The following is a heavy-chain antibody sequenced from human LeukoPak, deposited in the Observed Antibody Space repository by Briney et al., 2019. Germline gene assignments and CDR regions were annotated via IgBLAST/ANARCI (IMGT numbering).Heavy chain of an antibody. J-gene: IGHJ4*02. CDR1: GFTFSSYS. Sequence: PGGSLRLSCAASGFTFSSYSMNWVRQAPGKGLEWASAISGSGGSTYYADSVKGRFTISRDNSKNTLYLQMNSLRAEDTAVYYCARGPYYGDYTPDYWGQGTLVTVSS. CDR3: ARGPYYGDYTPDY. V-gene: IGHV3-23*01. D-gene: IGHD4-17*01. CDR2: ISGSGGST.